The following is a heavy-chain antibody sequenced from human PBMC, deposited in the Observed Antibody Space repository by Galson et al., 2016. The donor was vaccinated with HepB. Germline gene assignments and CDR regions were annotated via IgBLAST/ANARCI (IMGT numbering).Heavy chain of an antibody. CDR1: GFIFSVYN. CDR3: AGDDYFRLGY. D-gene: IGHD3-16*01. V-gene: IGHV3-48*02. J-gene: IGHJ4*02. Sequence: SLRLSCAASGFIFSVYNMNWARQAPGKGLEWIAWITSSSDTMYYADSVKGRLTNSRDNAKKSLYLEMNSLRDEDTGGYYCAGDDYFRLGYWGQGTLVTVPS. CDR2: ITSSSDTM.